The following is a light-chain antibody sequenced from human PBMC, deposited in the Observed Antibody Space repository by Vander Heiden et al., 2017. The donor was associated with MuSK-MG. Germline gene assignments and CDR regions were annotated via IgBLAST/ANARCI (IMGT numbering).Light chain of an antibody. J-gene: IGKJ5*01. CDR1: QDISNY. V-gene: IGKV1-33*01. CDR3: QQDDNLHT. CDR2: DAS. Sequence: DIQMTQSPSSLSASVGDRVTITCQASQDISNYLNWYQQKPGKAPKLLIYDASNLETGVPSRFSGSGSGTDFTFTISSLQPEDIATYYCQQDDNLHTFGQGTRLEIK.